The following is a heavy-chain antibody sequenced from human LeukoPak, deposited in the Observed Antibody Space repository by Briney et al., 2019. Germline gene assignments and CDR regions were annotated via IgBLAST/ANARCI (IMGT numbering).Heavy chain of an antibody. J-gene: IGHJ4*02. CDR3: AGRCSSTSCYDIEFDY. D-gene: IGHD2-2*01. Sequence: PGGSLGLSCAASGFTFSSYSMNWVRQAPGKGLEWVSSISSSSSYIYYADSVKGRFTISRDNAKNSLYLQMNSPRAEDTAVYYCAGRCSSTSCYDIEFDYWGQGTLVTVSS. V-gene: IGHV3-21*01. CDR2: ISSSSSYI. CDR1: GFTFSSYS.